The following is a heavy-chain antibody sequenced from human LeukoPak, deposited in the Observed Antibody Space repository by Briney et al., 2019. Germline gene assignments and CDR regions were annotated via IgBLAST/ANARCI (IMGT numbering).Heavy chain of an antibody. V-gene: IGHV3-48*04. Sequence: GGSLRLSCAASGFTFSSYAMSWVRQAPGKGLEWISFIRGSDSGVFYAESVRGRFTISRDNSKSSLFLQMNSLRVEDTAVYHCVREGGDWEFDYWGQGTLVTVSS. D-gene: IGHD3-16*01. CDR2: IRGSDSGV. J-gene: IGHJ4*02. CDR1: GFTFSSYA. CDR3: VREGGDWEFDY.